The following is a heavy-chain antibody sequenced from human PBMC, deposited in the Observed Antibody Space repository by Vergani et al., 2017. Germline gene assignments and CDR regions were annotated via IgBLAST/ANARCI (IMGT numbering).Heavy chain of an antibody. CDR2: ISGSGGST. D-gene: IGHD4-11*01. J-gene: IGHJ4*02. Sequence: EVQLLESGGGLVQPGGSLILSCAASGFTFSSYAMSWVRQAPGKGLEWVSAISGSGGSTYYADSVKGRFTISRDNSKNTLYLQMNSLRAEDTAVFYCAKDLYGHTVTFFDYWGQGTLVTVSS. CDR3: AKDLYGHTVTFFDY. CDR1: GFTFSSYA. V-gene: IGHV3-23*01.